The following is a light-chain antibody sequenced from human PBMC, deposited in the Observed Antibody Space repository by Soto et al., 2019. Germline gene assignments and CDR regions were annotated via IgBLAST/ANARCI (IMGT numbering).Light chain of an antibody. V-gene: IGLV2-14*01. CDR2: EVN. Sequence: ALTQPASVSGSPGQSITISCTGTSSDVGAYNYVSWYQQHPGKAPKLMIYEVNYRPSGVSNRFSGSKSGITASLTISGLQAEDEADYYCSSYASTSTAVFGTGTKVTVL. J-gene: IGLJ1*01. CDR3: SSYASTSTAV. CDR1: SSDVGAYNY.